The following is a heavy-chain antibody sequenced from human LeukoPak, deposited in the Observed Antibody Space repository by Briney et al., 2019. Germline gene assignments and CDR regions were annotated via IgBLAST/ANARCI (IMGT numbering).Heavy chain of an antibody. CDR1: GFTFSSYA. CDR2: ISNNGGYT. D-gene: IGHD3-9*01. CDR3: ARGSQADRYFDPYYFDY. V-gene: IGHV3-64*01. Sequence: GGSLRLSCAASGFTFSSYAIHWVRQAPGKGLEYVSAISNNGGYTYYANSVKGRFTISRDNSKNTLYLQMGSLRAEDMAVYYCARGSQADRYFDPYYFDYWGQGTLVTVSS. J-gene: IGHJ4*02.